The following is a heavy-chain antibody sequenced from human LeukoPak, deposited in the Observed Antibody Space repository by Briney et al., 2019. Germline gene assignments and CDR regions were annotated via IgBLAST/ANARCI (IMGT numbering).Heavy chain of an antibody. V-gene: IGHV3-23*01. Sequence: PGGSLRLSCAASGSTFSSYAMSWVRQAPGKGLEWVSAINSAGSTYYGDSVRGRFTIPRDNSKNVLHLQMNSLRAEDTALYYCAKDQNTVATAPFDYWGLGTLVTVSS. D-gene: IGHD4-17*01. CDR1: GSTFSSYA. CDR2: INSAGST. CDR3: AKDQNTVATAPFDY. J-gene: IGHJ4*02.